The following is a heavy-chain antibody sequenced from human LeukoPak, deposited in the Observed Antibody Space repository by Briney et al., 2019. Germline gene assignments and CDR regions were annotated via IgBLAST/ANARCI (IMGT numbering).Heavy chain of an antibody. CDR2: ISGSGGNT. CDR1: GFTFSSYA. CDR3: AKDNRKLTVTTSWFFDL. Sequence: GGSLRLSCAASGFTFSSYAICWVRQGPGKGLEWVSVISGSGGNTYYADSVKGRFTISRDNSKTTVYLQMNSLRDEDTAVYYCAKDNRKLTVTTSWFFDLWGRGTLVTVSS. D-gene: IGHD4-17*01. V-gene: IGHV3-23*01. J-gene: IGHJ2*01.